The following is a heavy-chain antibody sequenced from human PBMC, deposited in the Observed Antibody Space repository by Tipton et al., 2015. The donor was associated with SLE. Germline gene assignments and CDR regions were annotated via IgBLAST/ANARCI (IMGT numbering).Heavy chain of an antibody. D-gene: IGHD3-22*01. CDR1: GFTFSRFG. CDR2: IRYDASNT. J-gene: IGHJ6*02. Sequence: SLRLSCAASGFTFSRFGMHWVRQAPGKGLEWLAFIRYDASNTYHADSVKGRFTISRDNSKNTLYLQMNSLRAEDTAVYYCAKSGPNYDSSGYYFHYYYGMDVWGQGTTVTVSS. V-gene: IGHV3-30*02. CDR3: AKSGPNYDSSGYYFHYYYGMDV.